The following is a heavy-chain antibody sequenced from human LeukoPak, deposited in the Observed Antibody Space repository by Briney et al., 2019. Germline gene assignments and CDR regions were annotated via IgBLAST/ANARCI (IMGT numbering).Heavy chain of an antibody. V-gene: IGHV3-66*01. Sequence: GGSLRLSCAASGFTVSSNYMSWVRQAPGKGLEWVSVIYSSGNTYYADSVKGRFTIPRDNSKNTLYLQMNSLRDEDTAVYYCARVRVSVAGHDYWGQGTLVTVSS. CDR1: GFTVSSNY. D-gene: IGHD6-19*01. CDR3: ARVRVSVAGHDY. J-gene: IGHJ4*02. CDR2: IYSSGNT.